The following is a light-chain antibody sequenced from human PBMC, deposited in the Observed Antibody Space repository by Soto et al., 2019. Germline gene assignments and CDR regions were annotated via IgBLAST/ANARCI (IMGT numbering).Light chain of an antibody. Sequence: QSVLTQPPSVSAAPGQKFTISCSGSSSNIGNNFVSWYQQLPGTAPKLLIFDNHKRPSGIPDRFSGSKSGTSATLGISGLQTGDEANYYCATWDSSLSAVVFGGGTKLTVL. CDR3: ATWDSSLSAVV. CDR1: SSNIGNNF. CDR2: DNH. V-gene: IGLV1-51*01. J-gene: IGLJ2*01.